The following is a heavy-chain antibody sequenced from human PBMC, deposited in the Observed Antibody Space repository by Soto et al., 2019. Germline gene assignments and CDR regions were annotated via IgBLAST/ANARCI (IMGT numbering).Heavy chain of an antibody. V-gene: IGHV1-24*01. J-gene: IGHJ6*02. CDR1: GYTLTELS. CDR2: FDPEDGET. D-gene: IGHD3-22*01. CDR3: AATTYYYDSSGYRGDYYGMDV. Sequence: ASVKVSCKVSGYTLTELSMHWVRQAPGRGLEWMGGFDPEDGETIYAQKFQGRVTMTEDTSTDTAYMELSSLRSEDTAVYYCAATTYYYDSSGYRGDYYGMDVWGQGTTVTVSS.